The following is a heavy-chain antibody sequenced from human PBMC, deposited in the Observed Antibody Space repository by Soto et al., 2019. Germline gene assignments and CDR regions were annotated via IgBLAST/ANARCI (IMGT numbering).Heavy chain of an antibody. CDR2: ISSSSSYI. V-gene: IGHV3-21*01. D-gene: IGHD4-17*01. CDR1: GFTFSSYS. J-gene: IGHJ4*02. Sequence: LXLSCAASGFTFSSYSMNWVRQAPGKGLEWVSSISSSSSYIYYADSVKGRFTISRDNAKNSLYLQMKSLRAEDTAVYYCARGRLYGDLRDIFDYWGQGTLVTVSS. CDR3: ARGRLYGDLRDIFDY.